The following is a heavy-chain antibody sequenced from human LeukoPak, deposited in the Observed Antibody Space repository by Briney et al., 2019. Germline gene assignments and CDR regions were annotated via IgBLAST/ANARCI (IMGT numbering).Heavy chain of an antibody. CDR2: IRSKAYGGTT. D-gene: IGHD1-26*01. J-gene: IGHJ4*02. V-gene: IGHV3-49*04. CDR3: TGGRRATHDY. Sequence: GGSLRLSCTAAGFTFGDYSMNWVRQAPGKGLEWVGFIRSKAYGGTTEYAASVKGRFSISRDDSKSIAYLQMNSLKTEDTAVYYCTGGRRATHDYWGQGTLVTVSS. CDR1: GFTFGDYS.